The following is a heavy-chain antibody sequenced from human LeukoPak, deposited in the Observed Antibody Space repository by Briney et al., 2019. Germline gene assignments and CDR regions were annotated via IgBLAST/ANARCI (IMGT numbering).Heavy chain of an antibody. CDR1: GGSIGTYY. J-gene: IGHJ4*02. V-gene: IGHV4-59*08. D-gene: IGHD6-19*01. Sequence: WETLSLTCTVSGGSIGTYYWSWIRQSPGKGLEWIGYKSYSGNSNYNPSLESRVTISVDTSKNQFSLKLTSVTAADTAVYYCARNDGGWSFDYWGQRTLVTVSS. CDR3: ARNDGGWSFDY. CDR2: KSYSGNS.